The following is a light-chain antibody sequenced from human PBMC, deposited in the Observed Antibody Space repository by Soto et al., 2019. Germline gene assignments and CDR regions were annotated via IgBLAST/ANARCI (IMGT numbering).Light chain of an antibody. CDR2: DAS. V-gene: IGKV1-5*01. CDR1: QSINIW. Sequence: DIQMTQSPSTLSASVGDRVTSTCRASQSINIWLAWYQQKAGKAPKLLIYDASTLESGVPSRFSGSGSRTEFTLTISSLQPDDFATYYCQEYNSWRGEWTFGQGNKVEI. CDR3: QEYNSWRGEWT. J-gene: IGKJ1*01.